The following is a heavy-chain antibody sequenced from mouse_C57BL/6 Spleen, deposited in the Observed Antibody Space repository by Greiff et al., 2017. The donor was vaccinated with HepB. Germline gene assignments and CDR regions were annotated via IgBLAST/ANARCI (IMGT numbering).Heavy chain of an antibody. Sequence: VQLQQSGPVLVKPGASVKMSCKASGYTFTDYYMNWVKQSHGKSLEWIGVINPYNGGTSYNQKFKGKATLTVDKSSSTAYMELNSLTSEDSAVYDCAGRYYGSSAFDYWGQGTTLTVSS. J-gene: IGHJ2*01. CDR1: GYTFTDYY. CDR2: INPYNGGT. V-gene: IGHV1-19*01. D-gene: IGHD1-1*01. CDR3: AGRYYGSSAFDY.